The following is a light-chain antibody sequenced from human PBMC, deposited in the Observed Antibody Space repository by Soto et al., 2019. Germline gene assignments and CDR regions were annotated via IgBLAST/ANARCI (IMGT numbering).Light chain of an antibody. CDR3: QQRNVWPPIT. J-gene: IGKJ5*01. CDR2: DST. Sequence: VLTQSPATLSLSPGAIATLSWSASQSIHTSLAWYQQKPGQPPRLVVYDSTLRANGVPDRFGGSRSGTEFTLTINNLEPEDFAVYYCQQRNVWPPITFGQGTRREIK. V-gene: IGKV3-11*01. CDR1: QSIHTS.